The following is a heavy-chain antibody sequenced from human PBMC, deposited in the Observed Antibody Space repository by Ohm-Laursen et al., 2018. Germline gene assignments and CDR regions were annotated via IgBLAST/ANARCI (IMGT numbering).Heavy chain of an antibody. Sequence: LSLTCAVSGFTLSSYDMNWVRQAPGKGLEWISYISETGSHIYDADSMRGRFTVARDNAKNLLYLQLNSLRVEDTAVYYCARDATAGGTLGWGQGTLVTVSS. CDR3: ARDATAGGTLG. CDR2: ISETGSHI. V-gene: IGHV3-21*01. CDR1: GFTLSSYD. J-gene: IGHJ4*02. D-gene: IGHD6-13*01.